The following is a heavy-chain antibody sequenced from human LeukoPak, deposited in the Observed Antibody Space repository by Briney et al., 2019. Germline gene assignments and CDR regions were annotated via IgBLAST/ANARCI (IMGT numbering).Heavy chain of an antibody. CDR3: TRDGSTSWYKGGFDY. J-gene: IGHJ4*02. CDR2: INHSGST. V-gene: IGHV4-34*01. D-gene: IGHD6-13*01. CDR1: GGSFSGYY. Sequence: SETLSLTCAVYGGSFSGYYWSWIRQPPGKGLEWIGEINHSGSTNYNPSLKSRVTISVDTSKNQFSLKLSSLTAADTAVYYCTRDGSTSWYKGGFDYWGPGTLVTVSS.